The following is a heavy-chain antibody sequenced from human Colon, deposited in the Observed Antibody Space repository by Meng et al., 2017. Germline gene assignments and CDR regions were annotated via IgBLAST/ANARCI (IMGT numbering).Heavy chain of an antibody. D-gene: IGHD2-21*02. J-gene: IGHJ5*02. V-gene: IGHV4-61*08. Sequence: LPEPVPALVRLSGTLPPPGTVSGGSVSSGDYYGSWIRQPPGKGLEWLGYVYYTGNTNYNPSLKNRVTISLDTSNNQFSLKLTSMTAADAAIYYCARVNGDFDEAWFDPWGQGTLVTVSS. CDR1: GGSVSSGDYY. CDR2: VYYTGNT. CDR3: ARVNGDFDEAWFDP.